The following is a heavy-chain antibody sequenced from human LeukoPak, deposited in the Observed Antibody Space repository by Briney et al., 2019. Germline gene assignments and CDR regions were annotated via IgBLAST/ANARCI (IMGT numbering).Heavy chain of an antibody. CDR1: GGSISSGDYY. CDR2: IYYSGST. V-gene: IGHV4-30-4*01. J-gene: IGHJ4*02. Sequence: SETLSLTCTVSGGSISSGDYYWSWIRQPPGKGLEWSGYIYYSGSTYYNPSLKSRVTISVDTSKNQFSLKLSSVTAADTAVYYCARGNFGYDFWSGYFFSGYFDYWGQGTLVTVSS. CDR3: ARGNFGYDFWSGYFFSGYFDY. D-gene: IGHD3-3*01.